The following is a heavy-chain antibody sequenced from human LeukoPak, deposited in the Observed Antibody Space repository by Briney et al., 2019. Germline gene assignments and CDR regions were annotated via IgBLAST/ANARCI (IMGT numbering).Heavy chain of an antibody. D-gene: IGHD3-10*01. CDR2: IYYSENT. J-gene: IGHJ6*02. CDR3: VRWGSIVRGVILKIPDYYYYGMDV. CDR1: SRSISSYY. Sequence: SETLSLTCTVSSRSISSYYWSWIRHPPGKVLEWISYIYYSENTNYNPSLKSRVTISVDTSKNQFSLKLNSVTAADTAVYYCVRWGSIVRGVILKIPDYYYYGMDVWGQGTTVTVSS. V-gene: IGHV4-59*01.